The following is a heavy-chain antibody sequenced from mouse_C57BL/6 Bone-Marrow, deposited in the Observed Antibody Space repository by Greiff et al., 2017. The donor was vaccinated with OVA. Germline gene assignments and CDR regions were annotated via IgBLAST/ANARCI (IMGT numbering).Heavy chain of an antibody. J-gene: IGHJ3*01. V-gene: IGHV7-1*01. Sequence: EVKLVESGGGLVQSGRSLRLSCATSGFTFSDFYMEWVRQAPGKGLEWIAASRNKANDYTTEYSASVKGRFIVSRDTSQSILYLQMNALRAEDTAVYYSAKDADRAWFAYWGQGTLGSVSA. CDR2: SRNKANDYTT. CDR1: GFTFSDFY. D-gene: IGHD3-2*01. CDR3: AKDADRAWFAY.